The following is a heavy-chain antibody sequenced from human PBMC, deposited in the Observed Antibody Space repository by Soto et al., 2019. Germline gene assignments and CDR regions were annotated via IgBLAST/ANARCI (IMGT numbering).Heavy chain of an antibody. J-gene: IGHJ4*02. CDR3: AKSRVVPYFDR. Sequence: EVQLVQSGGGLVQPGRSLRLSCAATGFAFDEYVMHWVRQAPGKGLEWVGSIGWNGASIDYADSVKVRFTISRDNAKNSLFLQMNSLTTEDTALYFCAKSRVVPYFDRWGQGTLVTVSS. D-gene: IGHD2-2*01. V-gene: IGHV3-9*01. CDR1: GFAFDEYV. CDR2: IGWNGASI.